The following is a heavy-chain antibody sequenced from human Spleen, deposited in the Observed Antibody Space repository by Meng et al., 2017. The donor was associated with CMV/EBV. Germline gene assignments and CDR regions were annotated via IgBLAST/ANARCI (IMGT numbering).Heavy chain of an antibody. CDR3: ARRPTGIDY. Sequence: QLQLQQGGEGLLKPSETLSLTCAVYGGSFSSFYWHWIRQPPGKGLEWIGEIINGGSPSYNPSLKSRVTISIDTSKNQLSLMLSSVTAADTAVYYCARRPTGIDYWGQGTLVTVSS. CDR2: IINGGSP. J-gene: IGHJ4*02. CDR1: GGSFSSFY. D-gene: IGHD2-8*02. V-gene: IGHV4-34*12.